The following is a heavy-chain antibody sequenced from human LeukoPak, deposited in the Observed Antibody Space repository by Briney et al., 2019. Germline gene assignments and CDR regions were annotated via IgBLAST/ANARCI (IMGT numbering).Heavy chain of an antibody. V-gene: IGHV3-21*01. J-gene: IGHJ3*02. CDR3: ARARYYYDRDAFDI. CDR2: ISSSTSYI. Sequence: GGSLRLSCAASGFTFSSYSMNWVRQAPGKGLEWVSSISSSTSYIYYADSVKGRFTISRDNAKNSLYLQMNSLRAEDTAVYYCARARYYYDRDAFDIWGQGTMLTVPS. CDR1: GFTFSSYS. D-gene: IGHD3-22*01.